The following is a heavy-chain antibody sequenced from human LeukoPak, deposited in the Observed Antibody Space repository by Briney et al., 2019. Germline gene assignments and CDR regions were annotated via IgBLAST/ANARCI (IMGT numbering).Heavy chain of an antibody. CDR1: GYTFTGYY. V-gene: IGHV1-2*02. D-gene: IGHD3-22*01. CDR3: ARGLYYYDSSGCYFGFDP. Sequence: ASVKVSCKASGYTFTGYYMHWVRQAPGQGLEWMGWINPNSGGTNYAQKFQGRVTMTRDTSISTAYMEPSRLRSDDTAVYYCARGLYYYDSSGCYFGFDPWGQGTLVTVSS. CDR2: INPNSGGT. J-gene: IGHJ5*02.